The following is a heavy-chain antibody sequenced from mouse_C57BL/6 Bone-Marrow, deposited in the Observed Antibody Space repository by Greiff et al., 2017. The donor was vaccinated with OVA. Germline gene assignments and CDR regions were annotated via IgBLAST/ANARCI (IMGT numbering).Heavy chain of an antibody. CDR1: GFNIKDDY. CDR2: IDPENGDT. J-gene: IGHJ2*01. V-gene: IGHV14-4*01. CDR3: TYDGYSPDYFDY. Sequence: VQLQQSGAELVRPGASVKLSCTASGFNIKDDYMHWVKQRPEQGLEWIGWIDPENGDTEYASQFQGKATITADTSSNTAYLQLSSLTSEDTAVYYCTYDGYSPDYFDYWGQGTTLTVSS. D-gene: IGHD2-3*01.